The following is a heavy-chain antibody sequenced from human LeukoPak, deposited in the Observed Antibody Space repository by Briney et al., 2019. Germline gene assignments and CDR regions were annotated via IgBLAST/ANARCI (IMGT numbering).Heavy chain of an antibody. CDR2: IYSGGST. V-gene: IGHV3-66*01. CDR1: GFTVSSNY. D-gene: IGHD4-17*01. Sequence: GGSLRLSCAASGFTVSSNYMSWVRQAPGEGLEWVSVIYSGGSTYYADSVKGRFTTSRDNSKNTLYLQMNSLRAEDTAVYYCARDNDYGDYIWGQGTLVTVSS. J-gene: IGHJ4*02. CDR3: ARDNDYGDYI.